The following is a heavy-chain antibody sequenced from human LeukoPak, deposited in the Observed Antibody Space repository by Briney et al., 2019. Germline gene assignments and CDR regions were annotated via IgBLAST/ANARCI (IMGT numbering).Heavy chain of an antibody. CDR1: GFTFSSYW. D-gene: IGHD2-15*01. CDR3: AKLQKTSCYSVGDY. CDR2: VSDSGNTT. V-gene: IGHV3-23*01. Sequence: PGGSLRLSCAASGFTFSSYWMSWVRQAPGKGLEWVSAVSDSGNTTYYVGSVKGRFTISRDNSRNTLFLQMNSLRVEDTAVYYCAKLQKTSCYSVGDYWGQGTLVTVSS. J-gene: IGHJ4*02.